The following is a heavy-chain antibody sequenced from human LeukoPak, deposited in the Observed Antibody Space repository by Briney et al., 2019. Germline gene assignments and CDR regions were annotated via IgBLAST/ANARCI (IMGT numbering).Heavy chain of an antibody. CDR2: ISYSGIT. D-gene: IGHD2-15*01. J-gene: IGHJ5*02. Sequence: SETLSLTCIVSGASISSHYWSWIRQSPGKGLEWIGYISYSGITNYNPSLKSRVTIPVDTSKNHFSLRLSSVTAADTAVYYCASRAHCSGGSCYGNWFDPWGQGTLVTVSS. CDR3: ASRAHCSGGSCYGNWFDP. V-gene: IGHV4-59*11. CDR1: GASISSHY.